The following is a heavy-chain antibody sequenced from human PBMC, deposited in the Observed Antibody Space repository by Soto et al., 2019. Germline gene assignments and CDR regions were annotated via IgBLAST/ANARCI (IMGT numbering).Heavy chain of an antibody. V-gene: IGHV3-21*06. Sequence: ESGGGLVKPGGSLRLSCAASGFPFSSYSMSWVRQAPGKGLELVSYITSSGFDIYYADSVKGRFSICRDNAKNSMYLQMNSLRADDTAVYFCTRRTGTTYAPWGQGTLVTVSS. J-gene: IGHJ5*02. CDR2: ITSSGFDI. CDR3: TRRTGTTYAP. CDR1: GFPFSSYS. D-gene: IGHD1-1*01.